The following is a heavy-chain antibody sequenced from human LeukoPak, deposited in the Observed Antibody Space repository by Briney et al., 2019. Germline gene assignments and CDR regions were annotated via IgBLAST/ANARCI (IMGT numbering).Heavy chain of an antibody. Sequence: PSETLSLTCTVSGYSISSGYYWGWIRRPPGKGLEWIGSIYHSGSTYYNPSLKSRVTISVDTSKNQFSLKLSSVTAADTAVYYCAREDTAMGYYWGQGTLVTVSS. CDR1: GYSISSGYY. CDR2: IYHSGST. J-gene: IGHJ4*02. CDR3: AREDTAMGYY. V-gene: IGHV4-38-2*02. D-gene: IGHD5-18*01.